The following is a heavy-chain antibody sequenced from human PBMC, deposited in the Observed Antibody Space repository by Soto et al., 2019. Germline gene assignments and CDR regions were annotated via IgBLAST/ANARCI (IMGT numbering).Heavy chain of an antibody. CDR1: GFSFSDAW. V-gene: IGHV3-15*07. J-gene: IGHJ4*02. D-gene: IGHD5-12*01. CDR3: TRGRLSGHYTDY. CDR2: IKSKTDGGTK. Sequence: EVQLVESGGGLVKPGESLGLSCAASGFSFSDAWMNWVRQAPGQGLEWVGRIKSKTDGGTKDYAAPANGRFSISSEDSKNTLYLQMSSLKTDDTAVYYCTRGRLSGHYTDYWGRGTLVTVSS.